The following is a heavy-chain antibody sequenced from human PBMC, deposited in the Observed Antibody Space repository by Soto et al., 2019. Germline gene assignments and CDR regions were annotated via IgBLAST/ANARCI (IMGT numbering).Heavy chain of an antibody. CDR2: LYHIGST. J-gene: IGHJ6*02. Sequence: SETRSLTCAVSGYSISSGNYRAWIRQPPGRGLECIGSLYHIGSTHYNTLLKSRVTISVDTTKNHFPLELSSVTAAEAAIYYCRSSTSCYDESCVDVWGQGTMVTVSS. D-gene: IGHD2-2*01. CDR3: RSSTSCYDESCVDV. CDR1: GYSISSGNY. V-gene: IGHV4-38-2*01.